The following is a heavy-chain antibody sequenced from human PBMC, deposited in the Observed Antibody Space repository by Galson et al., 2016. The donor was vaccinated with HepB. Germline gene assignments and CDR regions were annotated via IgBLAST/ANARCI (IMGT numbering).Heavy chain of an antibody. CDR3: STGGGYNWFDP. Sequence: SVKVSCKASGYTFTTYAMYWVRQAPGQRLEWMGWINAANGDTKYSQKLQGRGTITWDTSANTAYMELSSLKSDDTALYYCSTGGGYNWFDPWGQGTLVTVSP. CDR2: INAANGDT. D-gene: IGHD6-25*01. CDR1: GYTFTTYA. J-gene: IGHJ5*02. V-gene: IGHV1-3*01.